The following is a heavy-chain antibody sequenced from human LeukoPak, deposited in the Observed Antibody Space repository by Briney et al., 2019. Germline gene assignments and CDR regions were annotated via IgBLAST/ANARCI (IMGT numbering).Heavy chain of an antibody. CDR3: ARVQGFWNQQTGESYSWFDP. CDR2: IYYSGSS. CDR1: DASITNNNYY. Sequence: PSETLSLTCTVSDASITNNNYYWGWIRQPPGKGLEWIANIYYSGSSYYNPSLKSRVTLSVDTSKNQFSLRLTPLTAADTAVYYCARVQGFWNQQTGESYSWFDPWGQGTLVTVSS. D-gene: IGHD7-27*01. V-gene: IGHV4-39*07. J-gene: IGHJ5*02.